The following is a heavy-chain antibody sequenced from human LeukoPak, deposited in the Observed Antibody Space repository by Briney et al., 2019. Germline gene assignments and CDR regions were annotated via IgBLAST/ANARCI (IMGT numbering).Heavy chain of an antibody. CDR3: ARDKGLGWGSYSGGSWFAP. CDR2: IYTSGST. CDR1: GGSISSYY. J-gene: IGHJ5*02. V-gene: IGHV4-4*07. Sequence: PSETLSLTCTVSGGSISSYYWSWIRQPAGKGLEWIGRIYTSGSTNYNPSLKSRVTMSVDTSKNQFSLKLSPVTAADTAGYYCARDKGLGWGSYSGGSWFAPWGQGPLVTVSS. D-gene: IGHD3-16*01.